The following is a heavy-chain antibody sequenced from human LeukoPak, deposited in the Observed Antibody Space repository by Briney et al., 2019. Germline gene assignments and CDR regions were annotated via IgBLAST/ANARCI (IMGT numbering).Heavy chain of an antibody. J-gene: IGHJ4*02. V-gene: IGHV3-30*02. Sequence: PGGSLRLSCAASGFTFSSYGMHWVRQAPGKGLEWVAFIRYDGSNKYYADSVKGRFTISRDNSKNTLYLQMNSLRAEDTAVYYCARDPGPYYYDSSGYYGYWGQGTLVTVSS. CDR1: GFTFSSYG. CDR2: IRYDGSNK. D-gene: IGHD3-22*01. CDR3: ARDPGPYYYDSSGYYGY.